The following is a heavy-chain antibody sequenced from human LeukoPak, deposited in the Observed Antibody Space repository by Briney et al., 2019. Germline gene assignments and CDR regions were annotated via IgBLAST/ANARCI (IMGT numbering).Heavy chain of an antibody. Sequence: GGSLRLSCAASGFTFSSYLIHLVRQGPGKGLVWVSRIGSDGSSPSSADSVKGRFTISRDKAKNTVLLQMYSLRAEDTALYYCTRLRDAVAFDNWGQGTMVTVSS. D-gene: IGHD5-24*01. CDR1: GFTFSSYL. CDR3: TRLRDAVAFDN. V-gene: IGHV3-74*01. CDR2: IGSDGSSP. J-gene: IGHJ3*02.